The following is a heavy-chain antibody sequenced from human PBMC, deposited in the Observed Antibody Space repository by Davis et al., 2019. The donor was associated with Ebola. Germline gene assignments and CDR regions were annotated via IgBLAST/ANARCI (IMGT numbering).Heavy chain of an antibody. Sequence: GESLKLSCVASGFTFRDYSMNWVRQPPGKGLEWVSFISGGSLSIFYADSVKGRFTISSDNSQNSLYLQMTSLRDDDTAVYYCAREKFTIAASALQHWGQGTLVTVSS. CDR3: AREKFTIAASALQH. V-gene: IGHV3-48*02. CDR2: ISGGSLSI. D-gene: IGHD6-13*01. J-gene: IGHJ1*01. CDR1: GFTFRDYS.